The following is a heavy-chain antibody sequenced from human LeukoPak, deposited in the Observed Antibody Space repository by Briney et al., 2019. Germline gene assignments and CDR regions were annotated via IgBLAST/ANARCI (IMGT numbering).Heavy chain of an antibody. CDR3: ARELPRGYSYGFGY. V-gene: IGHV4-59*12. Sequence: SETLSLTCTVSGGSISSYYWSWIRQPPGKGLEWIGYIYYSGSTYYNPSLKSRVTISVDTSKNQFSLKLSSVTAADTAVYYCARELPRGYSYGFGYWGQGTLVTVSS. CDR2: IYYSGST. CDR1: GGSISSYY. D-gene: IGHD5-18*01. J-gene: IGHJ4*02.